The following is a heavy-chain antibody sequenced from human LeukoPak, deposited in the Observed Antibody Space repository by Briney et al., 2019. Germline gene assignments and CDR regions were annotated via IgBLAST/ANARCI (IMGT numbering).Heavy chain of an antibody. CDR3: ARRGAVYDILTGYYPPYFDY. CDR1: GYSFTSYW. D-gene: IGHD3-9*01. Sequence: PGESLKISCKGSGYSFTSYWIGWVRQMPGKGLVWVGIIYPCDSDTRYSPVFQAQVTISAAKSISPAYLQWISLKASDTARYYWARRGAVYDILTGYYPPYFDYWGQGTLGTVSS. J-gene: IGHJ4*02. V-gene: IGHV5-51*03. CDR2: IYPCDSDT.